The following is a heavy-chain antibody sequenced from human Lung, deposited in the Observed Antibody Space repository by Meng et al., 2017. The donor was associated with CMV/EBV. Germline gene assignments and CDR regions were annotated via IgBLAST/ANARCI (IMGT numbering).Heavy chain of an antibody. D-gene: IGHD6-13*01. CDR3: AKDSYPSTWYGPDDYSGMDV. Sequence: GGSLRLXCEASGFSFSSYGMHWVRQAPGKGLEWVAVIWYDGSNENYGESVKGRFTISRDYSKNMLYLQMNSLRAEDTAVYYCAKDSYPSTWYGPDDYSGMDVWXQGTTVTVSS. J-gene: IGHJ6*02. CDR2: IWYDGSNE. V-gene: IGHV3-33*06. CDR1: GFSFSSYG.